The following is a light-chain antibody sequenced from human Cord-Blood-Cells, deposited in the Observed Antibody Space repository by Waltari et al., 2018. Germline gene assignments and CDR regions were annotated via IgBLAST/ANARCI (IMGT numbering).Light chain of an antibody. CDR2: DAS. CDR3: QQYDNLPLT. J-gene: IGKJ4*01. Sequence: DIQMTQYPSSLSASVGDRVTITCQASQDISNYLNWYQQKPAKAPKLLIYDASNLETGVPSRFSGSGSGTDFTFTISSLQPEDIATYYCQQYDNLPLTFGGGTKVEIK. CDR1: QDISNY. V-gene: IGKV1-33*01.